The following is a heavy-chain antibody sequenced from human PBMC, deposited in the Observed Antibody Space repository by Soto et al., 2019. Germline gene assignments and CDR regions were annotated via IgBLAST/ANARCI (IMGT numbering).Heavy chain of an antibody. CDR3: VKDRHDYGGNFWFDP. J-gene: IGHJ5*02. CDR1: GFTFSSYA. Sequence: GSLRLSCAASGFTFSSYAMSCVRQAPGKGLEWVSAISGSGGSTYYADSVKGRFTISRDNSKNTLYLQMNSLRAEDTAVYYCVKDRHDYGGNFWFDPWGQGSXVTVSS. CDR2: ISGSGGST. D-gene: IGHD4-17*01. V-gene: IGHV3-23*01.